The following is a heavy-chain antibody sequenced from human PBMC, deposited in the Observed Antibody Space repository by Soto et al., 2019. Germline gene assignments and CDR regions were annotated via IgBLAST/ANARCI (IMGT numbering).Heavy chain of an antibody. CDR2: IDHSGSA. D-gene: IGHD7-27*01. CDR3: AGALGTFDFDH. Sequence: QVQLQESGPGLVKPSQTLSLTCTVSAGSIRSGDYYWTWIRQPPGKGLEWIGYIDHSGSAYYNPSLQSRATISIDTSNNQFSLTMTSVTAADTAVYYCAGALGTFDFDHWGQGTLVTVSS. CDR1: AGSIRSGDYY. V-gene: IGHV4-30-4*01. J-gene: IGHJ4*02.